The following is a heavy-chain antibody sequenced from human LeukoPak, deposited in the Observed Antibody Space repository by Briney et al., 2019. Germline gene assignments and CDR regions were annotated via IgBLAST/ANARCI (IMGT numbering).Heavy chain of an antibody. CDR3: AREAYCGGPSCFAVTYMDV. J-gene: IGHJ6*03. Sequence: GASLRLSCAPSGFSFTEYWTTWVRHGPGQRREWVANIKQDGSEVFYVDSVEGRFTISRDDAQNSVYLQMNSLGVEDTAVYFCAREAYCGGPSCFAVTYMDVWGEGTTVTVSS. CDR1: GFSFTEYW. CDR2: IKQDGSEV. V-gene: IGHV3-7*01. D-gene: IGHD2-21*01.